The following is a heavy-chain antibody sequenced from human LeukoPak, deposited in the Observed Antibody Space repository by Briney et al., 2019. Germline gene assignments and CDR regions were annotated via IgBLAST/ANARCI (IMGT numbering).Heavy chain of an antibody. CDR2: IYYSGST. J-gene: IGHJ4*02. D-gene: IGHD1-26*01. Sequence: SETLSLTCTVSGGFISSHYWSWIRQPPGKGLEWIGYIYYSGSTNYNPSLKSRVTISVDTSKNQFSLKLSSVTAADTAVYYCARAILGATGPPAFDYWGQGTLVTVSS. CDR1: GGFISSHY. V-gene: IGHV4-59*11. CDR3: ARAILGATGPPAFDY.